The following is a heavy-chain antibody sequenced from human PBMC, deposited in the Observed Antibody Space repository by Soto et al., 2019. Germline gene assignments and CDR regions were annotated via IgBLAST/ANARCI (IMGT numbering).Heavy chain of an antibody. V-gene: IGHV4-34*01. Sequence: QVQLQQWGAGLLKPSETLSLTCAVYGGSFSGYYWSWIRQPPGKGLEWIGEINHSGSTNYNPSLTSRVTISVDTSKNQFALKLSSVTAADTAVYYCARESIVVVPAAIIPNWFDPWGQGTLVTVSS. J-gene: IGHJ5*02. CDR2: INHSGST. D-gene: IGHD2-2*02. CDR1: GGSFSGYY. CDR3: ARESIVVVPAAIIPNWFDP.